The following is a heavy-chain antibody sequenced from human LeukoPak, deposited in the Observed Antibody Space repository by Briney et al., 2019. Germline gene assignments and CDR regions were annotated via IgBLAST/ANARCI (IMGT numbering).Heavy chain of an antibody. Sequence: GGSLRLSCAASGFTFSSYAMHWVRQAPGKGLEWMAVISYDGSNKYYADSVKGRFTISRDNSKNTLYLQMNSLRAEDTAVYYCARGIVVVVAAMDYWGQGTLVTVSS. CDR3: ARGIVVVVAAMDY. CDR1: GFTFSSYA. J-gene: IGHJ4*02. D-gene: IGHD2-15*01. CDR2: ISYDGSNK. V-gene: IGHV3-30*04.